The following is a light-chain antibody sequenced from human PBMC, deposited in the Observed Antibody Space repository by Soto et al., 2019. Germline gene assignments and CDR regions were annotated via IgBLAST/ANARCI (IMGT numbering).Light chain of an antibody. Sequence: EIVLTQSPGTLSLSPGERATLSCRASQSVTYNYLAWYQQRRGQPPRLLIYDASNRAAGIPARSSGGGSGTDFTLTISSLEPEDFVVYYCQQRAAWPLTFGGGTKVDIK. CDR1: QSVTYNY. J-gene: IGKJ4*01. CDR2: DAS. CDR3: QQRAAWPLT. V-gene: IGKV3-11*01.